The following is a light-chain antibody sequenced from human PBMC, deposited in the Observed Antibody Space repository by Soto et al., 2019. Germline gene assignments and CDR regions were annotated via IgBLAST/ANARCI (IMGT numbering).Light chain of an antibody. CDR3: CSYAGNSFWV. Sequence: QSVLTQPRSVSGSPGQSVTISCTGTSSDVGGYNYVSWYQQHPGKAPKFMIYDVSKRPSGVPDRFSGSKSGNTASLTISGLQAEDEADYYRCSYAGNSFWVFGGGTKLTVL. CDR2: DVS. CDR1: SSDVGGYNY. J-gene: IGLJ3*02. V-gene: IGLV2-11*01.